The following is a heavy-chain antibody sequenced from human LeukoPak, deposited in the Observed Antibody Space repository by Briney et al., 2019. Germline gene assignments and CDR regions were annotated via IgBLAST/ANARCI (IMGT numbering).Heavy chain of an antibody. Sequence: PSETLSLTCTVSGGSIGSSSYYWGWLRQPPGKGLEWIGSIFRTGSTYYTASLKSRVSISVDTSKNHFVLNLTSVTAADTAVYFCARRVGFYGSGSLNYFDPWGQGILVSVSS. D-gene: IGHD3-10*01. V-gene: IGHV4-39*02. CDR1: GGSIGSSSYY. J-gene: IGHJ5*01. CDR3: ARRVGFYGSGSLNYFDP. CDR2: IFRTGST.